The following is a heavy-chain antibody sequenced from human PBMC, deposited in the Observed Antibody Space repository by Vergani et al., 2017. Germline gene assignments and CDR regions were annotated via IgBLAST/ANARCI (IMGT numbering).Heavy chain of an antibody. V-gene: IGHV3-15*07. J-gene: IGHJ6*02. CDR1: GFSFRNAW. CDR3: TTDPRYCGDCSCYWLRDHHYYGMDV. D-gene: IGHD2-21*01. CDR2: IKSTFDRGTT. Sequence: EVQLVESGGDIVKPGGSLRLSCVASGFSFRNAWMNWVRRTPGKGLEWVGRIKSTFDRGTTDYAAAVKGRFTISRDDSKNTLFLQMNGLKTEDIGVYYCTTDPRYCGDCSCYWLRDHHYYGMDVWGQGTTVTVSS.